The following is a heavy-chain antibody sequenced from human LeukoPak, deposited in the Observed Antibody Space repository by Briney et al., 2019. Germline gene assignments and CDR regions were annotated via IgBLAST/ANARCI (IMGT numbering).Heavy chain of an antibody. D-gene: IGHD3-22*01. CDR1: GFTFGSCA. CDR2: ISGSGSGT. Sequence: GGSLRLSCAASGFTFGSCAMNWVRQSPGKGLEWVSAISGSGSGTYYADSVEGRFTISRDNSKNTLYLQMNSLRAEDTALYYCAKDSRGYMTLIDSWGQGTLVTVSS. J-gene: IGHJ4*02. V-gene: IGHV3-23*01. CDR3: AKDSRGYMTLIDS.